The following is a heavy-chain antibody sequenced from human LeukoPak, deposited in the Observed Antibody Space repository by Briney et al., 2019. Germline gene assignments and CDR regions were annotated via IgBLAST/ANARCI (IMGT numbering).Heavy chain of an antibody. J-gene: IGHJ1*01. CDR3: ATYSGTYREH. V-gene: IGHV3-21*01. CDR2: IGNDGSYT. D-gene: IGHD1-26*01. CDR1: GFTFSNSN. Sequence: GGSLRLSCAASGFTFSNSNMNWVRQAPGKGLEWVSSIGNDGSYTYYADSVKGRFTISRNSAKNSLYLQMSSLRVEDTAVYYCATYSGTYREHWGQGTLVTVSS.